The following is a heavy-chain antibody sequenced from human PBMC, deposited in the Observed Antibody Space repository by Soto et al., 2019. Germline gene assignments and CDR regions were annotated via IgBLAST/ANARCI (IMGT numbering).Heavy chain of an antibody. CDR2: IIPVFGTP. J-gene: IGHJ6*02. V-gene: IGHV1-69*12. CDR3: ARGNATMIVGDTYYAMDV. CDR1: GGSLSNFG. Sequence: QVQLVQSGAEVKKPGSSVKVSCTASGGSLSNFGISWVRQAPGQGLEWMGSIIPVFGTPNYAQKFPDRVTINADESTTTVYMAVRRLTSDDTSVYYCARGNATMIVGDTYYAMDVWGQGTMVTVSS. D-gene: IGHD3-22*01.